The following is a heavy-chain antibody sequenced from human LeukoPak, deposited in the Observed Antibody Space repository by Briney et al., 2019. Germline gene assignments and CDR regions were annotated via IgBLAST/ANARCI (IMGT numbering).Heavy chain of an antibody. CDR3: ARDPLRYLRVGHYDY. D-gene: IGHD3-16*01. Sequence: GGSLRLSCAASGFTFSNTAMNWVRQAPGKGLEWVSSIDYDSSHIYYAASVRGRFTISRDNARNSVYLQMNSLRVEDTAVYYCARDPLRYLRVGHYDYWGQGTLVAVSS. V-gene: IGHV3-21*01. J-gene: IGHJ4*02. CDR1: GFTFSNTA. CDR2: IDYDSSHI.